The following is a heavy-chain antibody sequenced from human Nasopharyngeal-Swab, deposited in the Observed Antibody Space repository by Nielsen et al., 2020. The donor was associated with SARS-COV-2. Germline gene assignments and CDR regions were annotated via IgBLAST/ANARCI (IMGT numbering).Heavy chain of an antibody. Sequence: GESLKTSCAASGFTFSSYEMNWVRQAPGTGLEWVSYISGSGSTIYYADSVKGRFTISRDNAKNSLYLQMNSLRAEDTAVYYCARGDDSSGFSITLDYWGQGTLVTVSS. CDR1: GFTFSSYE. J-gene: IGHJ4*02. D-gene: IGHD3-22*01. CDR3: ARGDDSSGFSITLDY. CDR2: ISGSGSTI. V-gene: IGHV3-48*03.